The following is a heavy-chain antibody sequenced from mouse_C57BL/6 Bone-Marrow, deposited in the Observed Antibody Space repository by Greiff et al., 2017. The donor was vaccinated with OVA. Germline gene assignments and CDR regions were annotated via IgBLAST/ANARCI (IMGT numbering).Heavy chain of an antibody. J-gene: IGHJ3*01. CDR1: GYTFTSYG. D-gene: IGHD2-5*01. V-gene: IGHV1-81*01. CDR3: ARAWGYSNYLAWFAY. Sequence: QVQLQQSGAELARPGASVKLSCKASGYTFTSYGISWVKQRTGQGLEWIGEIYPRSGNTYYNEKFKGKATLTADKSSSTAYMELRSLTSEDSAVYFCARAWGYSNYLAWFAYWGQGTLVTVSA. CDR2: IYPRSGNT.